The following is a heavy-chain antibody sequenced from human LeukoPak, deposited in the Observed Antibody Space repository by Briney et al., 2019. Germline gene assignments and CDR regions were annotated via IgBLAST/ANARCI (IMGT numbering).Heavy chain of an antibody. D-gene: IGHD3-10*01. CDR3: ARVGALRGLNFYYYYMDV. V-gene: IGHV1-8*03. CDR1: GYTFTSFD. J-gene: IGHJ6*03. Sequence: ASVKVSCTASGYTFTSFDIVWVRQGPGQGLGWMGWMNPNSNKTEYAQRFQGRVTITGITAVSTAYMELSRLRSEDTAVYYVARVGALRGLNFYYYYMDVWGKGTTVIVSS. CDR2: MNPNSNKT.